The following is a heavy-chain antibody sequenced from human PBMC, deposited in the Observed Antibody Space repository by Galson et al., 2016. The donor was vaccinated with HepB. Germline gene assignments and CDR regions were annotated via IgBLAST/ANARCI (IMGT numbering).Heavy chain of an antibody. Sequence: SLRLSCADSTFTFSNYWMTWVRQAPGKGLEWVANIKPDGSEKYYVDSVKGRFTISRDNAKNSLYLQMNSLRAEDTAVYYCVRDKSSWNLGKFYYYGLDVWGHGTRVTVSS. V-gene: IGHV3-7*01. CDR1: TFTFSNYW. J-gene: IGHJ6*02. D-gene: IGHD2-15*01. CDR3: VRDKSSWNLGKFYYYGLDV. CDR2: IKPDGSEK.